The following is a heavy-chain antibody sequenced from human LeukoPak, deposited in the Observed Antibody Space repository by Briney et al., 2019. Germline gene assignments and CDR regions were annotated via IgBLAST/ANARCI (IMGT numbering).Heavy chain of an antibody. Sequence: GGSLRLSSAVSGFTFSSYSLNWVRQAPGKGLEWLSYISSTSSTIYYADSVRGRFTISRDNAKKSLYLQMNSLRDEDTAVYYCARANGMDVWGQGTTVTVSS. CDR1: GFTFSSYS. V-gene: IGHV3-48*02. CDR2: ISSTSSTI. J-gene: IGHJ6*02. CDR3: ARANGMDV.